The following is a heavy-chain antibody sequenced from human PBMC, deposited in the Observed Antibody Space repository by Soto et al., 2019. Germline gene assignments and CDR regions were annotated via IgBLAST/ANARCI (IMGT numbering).Heavy chain of an antibody. CDR2: ISGNGGTT. Sequence: GGSLRLSCVGSGFTFSRYAMSWVRQAPGKGLEWVSTISGNGGTTYHADSVKGRFTISRDNSKNTLYLQMNSLRAEDTAVYYCARQLGGWPFNWFDPWGQGTLVTVS. V-gene: IGHV3-23*01. D-gene: IGHD6-19*01. CDR3: ARQLGGWPFNWFDP. CDR1: GFTFSRYA. J-gene: IGHJ5*02.